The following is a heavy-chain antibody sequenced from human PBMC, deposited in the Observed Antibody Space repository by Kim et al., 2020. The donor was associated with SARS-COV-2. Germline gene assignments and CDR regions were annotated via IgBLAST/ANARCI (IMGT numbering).Heavy chain of an antibody. CDR3: APTTMVRGGYFDY. CDR2: ISGSGGST. V-gene: IGHV3-23*01. J-gene: IGHJ4*02. D-gene: IGHD3-10*01. CDR1: GFTFSSYA. Sequence: GGSLRLSCAASGFTFSSYAMSWVRQAPGKGLEWVSAISGSGGSTYYADSVKGRFTISRDNSKNTLYLQMNSLRAEDTAVYYCAPTTMVRGGYFDYWGQGTLVTVSS.